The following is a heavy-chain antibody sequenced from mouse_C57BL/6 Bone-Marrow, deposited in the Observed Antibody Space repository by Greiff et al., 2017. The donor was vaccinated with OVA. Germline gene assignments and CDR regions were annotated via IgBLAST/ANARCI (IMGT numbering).Heavy chain of an antibody. CDR3: ARSGYGSSYGWYFDV. CDR1: GYTFTSYW. V-gene: IGHV1-52*01. Sequence: VQLQQPGAELVRPGSSVKLSCKASGYTFTSYWMHWVKQRPIQGLEWIGNIDPSDSETHYNQKFKDKATLTVDKSSSTAYMQLSSLTSEDSAVYYCARSGYGSSYGWYFDVWGTGTTVTVSS. CDR2: IDPSDSET. J-gene: IGHJ1*03. D-gene: IGHD1-1*01.